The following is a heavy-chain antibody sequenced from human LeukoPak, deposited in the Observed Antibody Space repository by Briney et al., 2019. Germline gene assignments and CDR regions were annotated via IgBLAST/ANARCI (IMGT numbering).Heavy chain of an antibody. V-gene: IGHV3-20*04. CDR1: GFTFDDYG. Sequence: RSGGSLRLSCAASGFTFDDYGMSWVRQAPGKGLEWVSGINWNGGSTGYADSVKGRFTISRDNAKNSLYLQMNSLRAEDSAVYYCARGGSFGYRAFDIWGQGTMVTVSS. J-gene: IGHJ3*02. D-gene: IGHD5-18*01. CDR2: INWNGGST. CDR3: ARGGSFGYRAFDI.